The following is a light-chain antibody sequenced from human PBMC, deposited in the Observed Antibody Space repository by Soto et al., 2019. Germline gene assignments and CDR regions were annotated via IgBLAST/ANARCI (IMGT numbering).Light chain of an antibody. CDR3: AAWDDSLNGVV. CDR1: SSNMGSNI. Sequence: QSVLTQPPSASGTPGQRVTISCSGSSSNMGSNIVNWYQQLPGAAPKLLIYSKDQRPSGVPDRFSGSKSGTSASLAISGLQSEDDADYYCAAWDDSLNGVVFGGGTKVTVL. V-gene: IGLV1-44*01. CDR2: SKD. J-gene: IGLJ2*01.